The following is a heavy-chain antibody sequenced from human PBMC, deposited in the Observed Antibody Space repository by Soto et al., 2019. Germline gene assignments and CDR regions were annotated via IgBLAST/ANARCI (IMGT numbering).Heavy chain of an antibody. CDR1: GFTFSSYS. D-gene: IGHD3-10*01. CDR3: TRAGAFGMAV. CDR2: ISSSSTYI. V-gene: IGHV3-21*01. J-gene: IGHJ6*02. Sequence: GVLRLSCAASGFTFSSYSMNWVRRAPGKGLEWVAYISSSSTYIYYTDSVKGRFTISRDNAKNSLYLQMNSLRAEDTAVYYCTRAGAFGMAVWGQGTTVTVS.